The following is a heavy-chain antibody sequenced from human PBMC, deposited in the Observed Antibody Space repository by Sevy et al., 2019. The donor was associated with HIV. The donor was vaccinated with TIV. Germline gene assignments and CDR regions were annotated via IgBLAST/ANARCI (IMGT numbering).Heavy chain of an antibody. CDR3: ARGQVLRFFDWPTYGLDV. CDR1: GFTLSSHW. CDR2: INSQGTIT. V-gene: IGHV3-74*01. J-gene: IGHJ6*02. D-gene: IGHD3-3*01. Sequence: GGSLRLSCAASGFTLSSHWMFWVRQGPGKGLVWVSHINSQGTITNYADSVRGRFTISRDNAKNTVYLQMDSLRAEDTAFYYCARGQVLRFFDWPTYGLDVWGQGTTVTVSS.